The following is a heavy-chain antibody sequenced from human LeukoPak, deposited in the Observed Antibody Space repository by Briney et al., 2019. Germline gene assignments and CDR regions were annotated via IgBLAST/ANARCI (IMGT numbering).Heavy chain of an antibody. CDR1: GFTFRSYG. CDR2: ISGNGGRT. CDR3: ATYYYDSGGFHFHH. J-gene: IGHJ1*01. Sequence: GGSLRLSCAASGFTFRSYGVHWVRQAPGKGLEYVSAISGNGGRTYYANSVKARFTISRENSRNTLYLQMGSLRAEDMAVYYCATYYYDSGGFHFHHWGQGTLVTVSS. D-gene: IGHD3-22*01. V-gene: IGHV3-64*01.